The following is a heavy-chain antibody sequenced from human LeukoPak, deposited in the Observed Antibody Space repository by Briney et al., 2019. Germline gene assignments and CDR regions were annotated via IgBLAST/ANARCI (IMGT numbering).Heavy chain of an antibody. CDR1: GGTFSSYA. CDR3: ARGGLATGFDP. CDR2: IIPIFGTA. D-gene: IGHD2-21*01. V-gene: IGHV1-69*05. J-gene: IGHJ5*02. Sequence: SVKVPCKASGGTFSSYAISWVRQAPGQGLEWMGGIIPIFGTANYAQKVQGRVTMTTDTSTSTAYMELRSLRSDDTAVYFCARGGLATGFDPWGQGTLVTVSS.